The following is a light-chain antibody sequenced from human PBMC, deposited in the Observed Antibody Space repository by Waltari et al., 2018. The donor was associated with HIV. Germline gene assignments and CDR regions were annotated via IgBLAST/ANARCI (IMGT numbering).Light chain of an antibody. CDR1: SANLGANL. CDR2: DNN. Sequence: QYVLTQPPSVSAAPGQTVNITCSGGSANLGANLVSWYQQVPGTAPKLLIYDNNRRLSGIPDRFSGSKSGTSAALALTGLQTGDEADYFCATWDSAQNAVLFGGGTKVTVL. J-gene: IGLJ2*01. V-gene: IGLV1-51*01. CDR3: ATWDSAQNAVL.